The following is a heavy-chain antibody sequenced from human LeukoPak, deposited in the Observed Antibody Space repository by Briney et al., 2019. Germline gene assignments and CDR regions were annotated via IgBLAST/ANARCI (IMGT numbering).Heavy chain of an antibody. CDR1: GGSISTYS. V-gene: IGHV4-4*07. Sequence: PSETLSLTCTVSGGSISTYSWNWIRQPAGKGLEWIGRIFASGTTKYNPSLKSRVTISVDTSKNQFSLKLSSVTAADTAVYYCARCKKNNYDSSGYHGDWFDPWGQGTLVTVSS. D-gene: IGHD3-22*01. J-gene: IGHJ5*02. CDR3: ARCKKNNYDSSGYHGDWFDP. CDR2: IFASGTT.